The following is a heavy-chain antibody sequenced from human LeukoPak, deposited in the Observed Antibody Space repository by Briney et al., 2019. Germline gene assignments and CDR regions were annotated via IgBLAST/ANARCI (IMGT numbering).Heavy chain of an antibody. CDR3: ARDRGSNDPIDY. CDR1: GFTFSNYA. D-gene: IGHD2-15*01. Sequence: GGSLRLSCAASGFTFSNYAMSWVRQAPGKGLEWVSVISTSGGSTYYADSVKGRFTISRDNSKNTLYLQMDSLRAEDTAVYYCARDRGSNDPIDYWGQGTLVTVSS. J-gene: IGHJ4*02. V-gene: IGHV3-23*01. CDR2: ISTSGGST.